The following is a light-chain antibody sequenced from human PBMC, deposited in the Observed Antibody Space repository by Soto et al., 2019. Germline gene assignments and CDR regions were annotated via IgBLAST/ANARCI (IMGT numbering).Light chain of an antibody. V-gene: IGLV2-11*01. CDR2: DVS. J-gene: IGLJ1*01. Sequence: QSVLTQPRSVSGSPGQSVTISCTGTSSDFGGYNYVSWYQHHPGKAPKLMMYDVSERPSGVPDRFSGSKSGNTASLTISGLQAEDEADYYCCSYAGTFYVFGTGTKVTVL. CDR1: SSDFGGYNY. CDR3: CSYAGTFYV.